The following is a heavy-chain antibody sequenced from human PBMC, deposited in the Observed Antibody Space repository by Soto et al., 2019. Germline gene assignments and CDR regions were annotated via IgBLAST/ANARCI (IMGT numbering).Heavy chain of an antibody. V-gene: IGHV5-51*01. D-gene: IGHD2-15*01. Sequence: PGESLKISCKGSGYSFTSYWIGWVRQMPGKGLEWMGIIYPGDSDTRYSPSFQGQVTISADKSISTAYLQWSSLTASDTAMYYCGRRVRVVGSKQGTGNEGYYYYYFMDGWGKGTTVTVSS. CDR1: GYSFTSYW. J-gene: IGHJ6*03. CDR2: IYPGDSDT. CDR3: GRRVRVVGSKQGTGNEGYYYYYFMDG.